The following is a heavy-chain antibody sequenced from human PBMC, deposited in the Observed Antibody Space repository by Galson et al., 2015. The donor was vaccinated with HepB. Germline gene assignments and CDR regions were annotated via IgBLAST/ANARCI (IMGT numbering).Heavy chain of an antibody. CDR2: IDPSDSYT. CDR3: ARLTYYYYDSSGSMYYYGMDV. CDR1: GYSFPNYW. Sequence: QSGAEVKKPGESLRISCKGSGYSFPNYWIIWVRQMPGEGLEWMGRIDPSDSYTNYSPSFQGHVTISADRSISTAYLQWSSLKASDTAMYYCARLTYYYYDSSGSMYYYGMDVWGQGTTVTVSS. V-gene: IGHV5-10-1*01. D-gene: IGHD3-22*01. J-gene: IGHJ6*02.